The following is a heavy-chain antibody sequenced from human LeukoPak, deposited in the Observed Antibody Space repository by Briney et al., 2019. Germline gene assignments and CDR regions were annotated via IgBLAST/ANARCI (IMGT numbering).Heavy chain of an antibody. J-gene: IGHJ6*03. CDR1: GGSISSSSYY. CDR3: ARVKGSSSPRGYYYYMDV. V-gene: IGHV4-39*07. CDR2: IYYSGST. Sequence: SETLSLTCTVSGGSISSSSYYWGWIRQPPGKGLEWIGSIYYSGSTYYNPSLKSRVTISLDTSKNQFSLRLSSVTAADTAVYYCARVKGSSSPRGYYYYMDVWGKGTTVTVSS. D-gene: IGHD6-6*01.